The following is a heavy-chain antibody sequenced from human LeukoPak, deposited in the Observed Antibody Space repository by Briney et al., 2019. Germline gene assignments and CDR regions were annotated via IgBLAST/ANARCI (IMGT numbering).Heavy chain of an antibody. Sequence: SETLSLTCTVSGGSISSSSYYWSWIRQPPGKGLEWIGYIYYSGSTNYNPSLKSRVTISVDTSKNQFSLKLSSVTAADTAVYYCASGVPFGAIKVWGQGTLVTVSS. CDR1: GGSISSSSYY. CDR2: IYYSGST. D-gene: IGHD1-26*01. V-gene: IGHV4-61*01. J-gene: IGHJ4*02. CDR3: ASGVPFGAIKV.